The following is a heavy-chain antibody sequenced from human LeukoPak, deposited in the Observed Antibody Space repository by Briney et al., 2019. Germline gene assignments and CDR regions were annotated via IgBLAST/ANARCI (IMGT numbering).Heavy chain of an antibody. CDR3: ARVAYAAAGAIDY. V-gene: IGHV3-23*01. D-gene: IGHD6-13*01. Sequence: GGSLRLSCAASGFTFSSFSMDWVRQAPGKGLEWVSTVSTSGAATYYADSVKGRFTISRDNSKNTLYPQMNSLRAEDTAVYYCARVAYAAAGAIDYWGQGALVTVSS. J-gene: IGHJ4*02. CDR2: VSTSGAAT. CDR1: GFTFSSFS.